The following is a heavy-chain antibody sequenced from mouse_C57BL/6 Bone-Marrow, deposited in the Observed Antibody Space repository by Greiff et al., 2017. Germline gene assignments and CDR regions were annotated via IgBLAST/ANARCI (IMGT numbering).Heavy chain of an antibody. V-gene: IGHV1-50*01. CDR1: GYTFTSYW. CDR3: AGYGFAY. J-gene: IGHJ3*01. D-gene: IGHD2-2*01. CDR2: IDPSDSYT. Sequence: VKLMESGAELVKPGASVKLSCKASGYTFTSYWMQWVKQRPGQGLEWIGEIDPSDSYTNYNQKFKGKATLTVDTSSSTAYMQLSSLTSEDSAVYYCAGYGFAYWGQGTLVTVSA.